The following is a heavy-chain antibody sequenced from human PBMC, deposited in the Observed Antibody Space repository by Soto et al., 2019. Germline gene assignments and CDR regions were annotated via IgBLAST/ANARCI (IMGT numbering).Heavy chain of an antibody. D-gene: IGHD1-26*01. CDR2: ISNDGTSE. Sequence: QVQVVESGGGVVHPEKSLRLSCAASGFTFSNFGMHWVRQAPGKGLEWVAVISNDGTSEIYAQSVKGRVTISRDNSMNTLKLQMNSRRAEDTAVYYSAGGSGSYEVGGPGTLVTVSS. V-gene: IGHV3-30*03. J-gene: IGHJ4*02. CDR1: GFTFSNFG. CDR3: AGGSGSYEV.